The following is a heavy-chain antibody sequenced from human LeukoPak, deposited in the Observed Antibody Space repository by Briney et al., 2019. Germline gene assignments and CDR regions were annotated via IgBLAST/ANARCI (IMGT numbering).Heavy chain of an antibody. CDR3: AKDQLTYYFDSSGYYPLAY. V-gene: IGHV3-30*02. J-gene: IGHJ4*02. Sequence: GGSLRLSCAASGFTFISYGMHWVRQAPGKGLEWVAFIRYDGSNKYYADSVKGRFTISRDNSKDTLYLQMNSLRAEDTAVYYCAKDQLTYYFDSSGYYPLAYWGQGTLVTVSS. CDR1: GFTFISYG. D-gene: IGHD3-22*01. CDR2: IRYDGSNK.